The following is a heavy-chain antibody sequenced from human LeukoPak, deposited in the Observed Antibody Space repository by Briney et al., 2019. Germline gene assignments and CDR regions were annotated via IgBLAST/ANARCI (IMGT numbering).Heavy chain of an antibody. D-gene: IGHD3-22*01. V-gene: IGHV4-61*02. CDR1: GGSISSGSYY. CDR3: ARETYYYDSSGYLHYFDY. J-gene: IGHJ4*02. Sequence: TSETPSLTCTVSGGSISSGSYYWSWIRQPAGKGLEWIRRIYTSGSTNYNPSLKSRVTISVDTSKNQFSLKLSSVTAADTAVYYCARETYYYDSSGYLHYFDYWGQGTLVTVSS. CDR2: IYTSGST.